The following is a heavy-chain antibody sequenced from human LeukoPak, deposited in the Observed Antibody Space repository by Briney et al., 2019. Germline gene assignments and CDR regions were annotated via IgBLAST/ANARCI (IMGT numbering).Heavy chain of an antibody. D-gene: IGHD5-12*01. CDR1: GFTFSSYS. V-gene: IGHV3-48*04. CDR3: ARDRHSGYVLYYMGV. J-gene: IGHJ6*03. Sequence: PGGSLRLSCAASGFTFSSYSMNWVRQAPGKGLEWVSYISSSSSTIYYADSVKGRFTISRDNAKNSLYLQMNSLRAEDTAVYYCARDRHSGYVLYYMGVWGKGTTVTVSS. CDR2: ISSSSSTI.